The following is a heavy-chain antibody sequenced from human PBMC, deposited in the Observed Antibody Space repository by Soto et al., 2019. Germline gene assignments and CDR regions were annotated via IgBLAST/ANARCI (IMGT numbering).Heavy chain of an antibody. J-gene: IGHJ4*02. CDR2: ISYDGSNK. CDR3: AKRLSATYDILTELDY. CDR1: GFTFSSYG. V-gene: IGHV3-30*18. Sequence: QVQLVESGGGVVQPGRSLRLSCAASGFTFSSYGMHWVRQAPGKGLEWVAVISYDGSNKYYADSVKGRFTISRDNSKNTLYLQMNSLRAEDTAVYYCAKRLSATYDILTELDYWGQGTLVTVSS. D-gene: IGHD3-9*01.